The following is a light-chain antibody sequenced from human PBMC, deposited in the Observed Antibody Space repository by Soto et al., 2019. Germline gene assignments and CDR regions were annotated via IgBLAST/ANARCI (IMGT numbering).Light chain of an antibody. CDR1: QRISTW. CDR2: DAS. Sequence: DIQMTQSPSTLSASVGDGVTITCRASQRISTWLAWYQQKPGKATKLLISDASSLETGVQSRFSGSGSGTEFTLTISSLQPDDFATYYCQHYNSYSEAFGQGTKVDNK. J-gene: IGKJ1*01. CDR3: QHYNSYSEA. V-gene: IGKV1-5*01.